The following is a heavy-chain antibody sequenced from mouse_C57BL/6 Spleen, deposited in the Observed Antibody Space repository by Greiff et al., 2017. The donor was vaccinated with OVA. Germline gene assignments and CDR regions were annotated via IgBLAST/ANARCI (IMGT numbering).Heavy chain of an antibody. CDR1: GYTFTDYY. V-gene: IGHV1-76*01. CDR2: IYPGSGNT. J-gene: IGHJ4*01. D-gene: IGHD2-5*01. Sequence: VKLQESGAELVRPGASVKLSCKASGYTFTDYYINWVKQRPGQGLEWIARIYPGSGNTYYNEKFKGKATLTAEKSSSTAYMQLSSLTSEDSAVYFCARGDSNYVGAMDYWGQGTSVTVSS. CDR3: ARGDSNYVGAMDY.